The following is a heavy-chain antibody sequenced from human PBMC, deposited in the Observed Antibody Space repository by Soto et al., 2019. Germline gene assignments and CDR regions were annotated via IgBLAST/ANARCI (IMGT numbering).Heavy chain of an antibody. CDR1: GYTFTSYG. CDR3: ARDIHDFYHYCGMDI. Sequence: QVQLVQSGAEVKKPGASVKVSCKASGYTFTSYGISWVRQAPGQGLEWMGWISAYNGNTNYAQKVQGRVTMTTDISTSTAYMELRSLRSDDTTVYYCARDIHDFYHYCGMDIWGQATTFTVSS. V-gene: IGHV1-18*01. J-gene: IGHJ6*02. CDR2: ISAYNGNT.